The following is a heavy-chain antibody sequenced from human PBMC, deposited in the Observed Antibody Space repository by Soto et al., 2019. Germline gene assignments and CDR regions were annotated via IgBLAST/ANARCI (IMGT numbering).Heavy chain of an antibody. Sequence: PSETLSLTCTVSGGSISSGGYYWSWIRQHPGKGLEWIGYIYYSGSTYYNPSLKSRVTISVDTSKNQFSLKLSSVTAADTAVYYCARVRYGSGSGYYYYYYMDVWGKGTTVTVSS. CDR3: ARVRYGSGSGYYYYYYMDV. D-gene: IGHD3-10*01. CDR2: IYYSGST. V-gene: IGHV4-31*03. CDR1: GGSISSGGYY. J-gene: IGHJ6*03.